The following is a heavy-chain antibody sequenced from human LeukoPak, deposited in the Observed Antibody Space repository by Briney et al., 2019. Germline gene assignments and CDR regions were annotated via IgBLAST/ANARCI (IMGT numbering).Heavy chain of an antibody. CDR1: GGSISSYY. D-gene: IGHD3-3*01. Sequence: SETLSLTCTVSGGSISSYYWSWIRQPPGKGLEWIGYIYYSGSTNYNPSLRSRVTISVDTSKNQFSLKLSSATAADTAVYYCARGYYDFWSGYSNPFDYWGQGTLVTVSS. J-gene: IGHJ4*02. V-gene: IGHV4-59*01. CDR3: ARGYYDFWSGYSNPFDY. CDR2: IYYSGST.